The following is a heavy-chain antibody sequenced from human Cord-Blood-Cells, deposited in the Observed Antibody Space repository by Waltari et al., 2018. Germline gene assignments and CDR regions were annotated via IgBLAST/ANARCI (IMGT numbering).Heavy chain of an antibody. J-gene: IGHJ4*02. D-gene: IGHD6-13*01. CDR2: ISGSGGST. V-gene: IGHV3-23*01. CDR3: AKDGGNSYSSSWAFDY. CDR1: GFTFSSYA. Sequence: EVQLLESGGGLVQPGGSLRLSCAASGFTFSSYAMSWVRQAPGKGLEWVSAISGSGGSTYYADSVKGRFTISRDNSKNTPYLQMNSLRAEDTAVYYCAKDGGNSYSSSWAFDYWGQGTLVTVSS.